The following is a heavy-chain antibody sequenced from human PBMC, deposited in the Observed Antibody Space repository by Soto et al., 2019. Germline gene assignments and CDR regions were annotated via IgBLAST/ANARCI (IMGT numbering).Heavy chain of an antibody. Sequence: LRLSCATSGFTFSTYAMNWVRQAPGKGLEWVSSISSTSSFRYYADSVKGRFTISRDNAKNSLYLQMNSLRAQDTAVYYCARGAPGRDGYNLDFQHWGQGTLVTVSS. CDR2: ISSTSSFR. D-gene: IGHD5-12*01. V-gene: IGHV3-21*01. J-gene: IGHJ1*01. CDR1: GFTFSTYA. CDR3: ARGAPGRDGYNLDFQH.